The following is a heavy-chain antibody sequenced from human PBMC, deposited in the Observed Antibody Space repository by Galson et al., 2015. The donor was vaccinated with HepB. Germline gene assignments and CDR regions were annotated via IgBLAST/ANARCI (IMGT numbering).Heavy chain of an antibody. CDR3: ARTGSAEHDYRYGNHYYYYGMDV. J-gene: IGHJ6*02. CDR1: GFTFSSYA. D-gene: IGHD4-11*01. Sequence: SLRLSCAASGFTFSSYAMHWVRQAPGKGLEWVAVISYDGSNKYYADSVKGRFTISRDNSKNTLYLQMNSLRAEDTAVYYCARTGSAEHDYRYGNHYYYYGMDVWGQGTTVTVSS. V-gene: IGHV3-30-3*01. CDR2: ISYDGSNK.